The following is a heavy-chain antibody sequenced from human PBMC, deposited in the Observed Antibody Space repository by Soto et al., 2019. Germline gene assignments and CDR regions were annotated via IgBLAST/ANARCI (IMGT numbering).Heavy chain of an antibody. J-gene: IGHJ4*02. D-gene: IGHD3-3*01. V-gene: IGHV3-30-3*01. CDR3: AREAWSGSFDY. CDR1: GFTFSSYA. Sequence: QVQLVESGGGVVQPGRSLRLSCAASGFTFSSYAMHWVRQAPGKGLEWVAVISYDGSNKYYADSVKGRFTISRDNYKNTLYLQMNSLRAEDTAVYYCAREAWSGSFDYWGQGTLVTVSS. CDR2: ISYDGSNK.